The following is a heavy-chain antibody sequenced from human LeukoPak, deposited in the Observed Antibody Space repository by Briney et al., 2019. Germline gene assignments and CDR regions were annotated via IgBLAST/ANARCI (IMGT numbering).Heavy chain of an antibody. J-gene: IGHJ4*02. CDR3: TRQRSDYYGSGSYYPFDC. Sequence: GGSLRLSCAASGFTFSGSAMHWVRQASGKGLEWVGRIRSKANSYATAYAASVKGRFTISRDDSKNTAYLQMNSLKTEDTAVYYCTRQRSDYYGSGSYYPFDCWGQGTLVTVSS. D-gene: IGHD3-10*01. V-gene: IGHV3-73*01. CDR2: IRSKANSYAT. CDR1: GFTFSGSA.